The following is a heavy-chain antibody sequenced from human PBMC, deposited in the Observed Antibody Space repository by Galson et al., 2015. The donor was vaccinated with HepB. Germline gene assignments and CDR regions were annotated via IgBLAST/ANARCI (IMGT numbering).Heavy chain of an antibody. J-gene: IGHJ4*02. CDR1: GFTFSGYA. CDR3: AKRPTAPGSHFDY. D-gene: IGHD3-10*01. V-gene: IGHV3-30*18. Sequence: SLRLSCAASGFTFSGYAMHWVRQAPGKGLEWVAIVSYDGSNKYYADSVKGRFTISRDNSKNTLYLQMNNLRAEDTAVYYCAKRPTAPGSHFDYWGQGTLVTVSS. CDR2: VSYDGSNK.